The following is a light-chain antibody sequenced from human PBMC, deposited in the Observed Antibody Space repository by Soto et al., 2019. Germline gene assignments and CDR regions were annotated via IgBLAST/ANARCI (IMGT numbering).Light chain of an antibody. J-gene: IGLJ2*01. V-gene: IGLV4-69*01. CDR1: SGHSSYA. Sequence: QLVLTQSPSASASLGASVKLTCTLSSGHSSYAIAWHQQQPEKGPRYLMKLNSDGSHSKGDGIPDRFSGSSSGAERDLTISSHQSEDETDYYCQTWGSGPVVFGGGTKVTVL. CDR2: LNSDGSH. CDR3: QTWGSGPVV.